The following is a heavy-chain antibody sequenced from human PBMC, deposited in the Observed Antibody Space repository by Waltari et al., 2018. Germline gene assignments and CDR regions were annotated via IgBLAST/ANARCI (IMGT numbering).Heavy chain of an antibody. CDR2: SKSKSDGATT. J-gene: IGHJ4*01. CDR3: TTLDAPWGG. CDR1: GFTFTPAS. D-gene: IGHD7-27*01. V-gene: IGHV3-15*01. Sequence: EVQMVESGGGSMKPGDSLRLSCVASGFTFTPASLTWVRQAPGKGREWVGRSKSKSDGATTDFASPVRGRFSISREDSQNRVFLQMNSLRTEDTAVYYGTTLDAPWGGWGHGTLVTVS.